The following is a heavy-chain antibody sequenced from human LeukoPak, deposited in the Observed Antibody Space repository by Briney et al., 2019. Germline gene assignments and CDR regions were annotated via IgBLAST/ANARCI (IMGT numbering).Heavy chain of an antibody. D-gene: IGHD2-8*01. CDR2: IYYSGST. V-gene: IGHV4-59*08. CDR3: ARTRAVYDAFDI. CDR1: GGSISGFY. Sequence: PSETLSLTCTVSGGSISGFYGNWIRQPPGKGLEWIGYIYYSGSTNYNPSLKSRVTISVDTSKNQFSLKLSSVTAADTAVYYCARTRAVYDAFDIWGQGTMVTVSS. J-gene: IGHJ3*02.